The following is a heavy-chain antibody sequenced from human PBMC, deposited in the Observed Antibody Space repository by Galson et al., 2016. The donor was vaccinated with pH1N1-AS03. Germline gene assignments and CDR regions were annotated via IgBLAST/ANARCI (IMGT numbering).Heavy chain of an antibody. CDR2: IYWDDDK. Sequence: PALVKPTQTLTLTCTFSGFSLSTRGVAVGWIRQPPGKALEWLALIYWDDDKRYSPSLKSRLTITKDTSKNQVALTMTKMDPVDTATYYCAHSDDYSNYHWFDPWGQGTLVTVSS. D-gene: IGHD4-11*01. CDR1: GFSLSTRGVA. CDR3: AHSDDYSNYHWFDP. J-gene: IGHJ5*02. V-gene: IGHV2-5*02.